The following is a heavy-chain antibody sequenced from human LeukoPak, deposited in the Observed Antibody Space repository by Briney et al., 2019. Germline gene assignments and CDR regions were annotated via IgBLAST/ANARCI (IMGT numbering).Heavy chain of an antibody. CDR3: ARSSHYDILTGYSEEDAFDI. J-gene: IGHJ3*02. CDR2: IYSGGST. V-gene: IGHV3-53*01. Sequence: GGSLRVSCAASGFTVGSNYMSWVRQAPGEGLENVSVIYSGGSTDYADSVKCRFTISRDTSKNTLYLQMNSLRVEDTAVYYCARSSHYDILTGYSEEDAFDIWGQGTMVTVSS. CDR1: GFTVGSNY. D-gene: IGHD3-9*01.